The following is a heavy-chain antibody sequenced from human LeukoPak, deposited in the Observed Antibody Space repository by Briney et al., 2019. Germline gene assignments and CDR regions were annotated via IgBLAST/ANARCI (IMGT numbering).Heavy chain of an antibody. CDR1: GFTFSNAW. Sequence: GGSLRFSCAASGFTFSNAWMSWVRQAPGKGLEWGGRIKSKTDGCTTDYAAPVKGRFTISRDDSKNTLYLQMNSLKTEDTVVYYCARGPSGSSGWDYYFDYWGQGTLVTVSS. V-gene: IGHV3-15*01. D-gene: IGHD6-19*01. CDR2: IKSKTDGCTT. CDR3: ARGPSGSSGWDYYFDY. J-gene: IGHJ4*02.